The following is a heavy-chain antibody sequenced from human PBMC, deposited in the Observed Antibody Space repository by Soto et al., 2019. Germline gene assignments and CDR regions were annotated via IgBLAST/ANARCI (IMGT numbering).Heavy chain of an antibody. J-gene: IGHJ4*02. CDR1: GFTFSSYV. V-gene: IGHV3-23*01. Sequence: EVQLLDSGGGSVQPGGSLRLSCAASGFTFSSYVMSWVRQAPGKGLQWVSSISGSGGSTYYADSVKGRFTISRDNSKNTLYLQRNSLRAEDTAVYFCARGYCSGDTCYHIDYWGQGTLVTVSS. CDR2: ISGSGGST. D-gene: IGHD2-15*01. CDR3: ARGYCSGDTCYHIDY.